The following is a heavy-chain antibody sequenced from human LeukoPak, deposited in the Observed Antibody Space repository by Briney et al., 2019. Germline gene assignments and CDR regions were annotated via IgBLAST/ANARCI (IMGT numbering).Heavy chain of an antibody. D-gene: IGHD3-10*01. CDR3: AKVARGAFDI. V-gene: IGHV3-30*18. CDR2: ISYDGSNK. CDR1: GFTFSSYG. J-gene: IGHJ3*02. Sequence: GGSLRLSCAASGFTFSSYGMHWVRQAPGKGLEWVAVISYDGSNKYYADSVKGRFTISRDNSKNTLYLQMNSLSAEDTAVYYCAKVARGAFDIWGQGTMVTVSS.